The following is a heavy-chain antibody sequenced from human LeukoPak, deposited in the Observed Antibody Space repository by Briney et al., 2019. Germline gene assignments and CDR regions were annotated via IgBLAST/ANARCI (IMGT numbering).Heavy chain of an antibody. Sequence: GGSLRLSCAASGFTFSNFCLHWVRQAPEKGLEWVSRITSDGSNINYADSVQGRFTISRDNAKNTLYLQMNSLRAEDTAVYYCARGGHSSFDYWGQGALVTVSS. J-gene: IGHJ4*02. D-gene: IGHD3-16*01. CDR1: GFTFSNFC. CDR2: ITSDGSNI. CDR3: ARGGHSSFDY. V-gene: IGHV3-74*01.